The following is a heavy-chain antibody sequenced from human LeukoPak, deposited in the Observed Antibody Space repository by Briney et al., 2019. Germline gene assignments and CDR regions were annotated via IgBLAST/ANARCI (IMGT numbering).Heavy chain of an antibody. Sequence: GGSLRLSCGASGFTFRSYWMHWVRQAPGKGLVWVSRIDADGRTTNYADSVKGRFTISRDNSKNTLYLALNSLRREDTAVYYCAKGYDSSGFYLDSWGQGTLVTVSS. CDR3: AKGYDSSGFYLDS. CDR1: GFTFRSYW. D-gene: IGHD3-22*01. J-gene: IGHJ4*02. V-gene: IGHV3-74*01. CDR2: IDADGRTT.